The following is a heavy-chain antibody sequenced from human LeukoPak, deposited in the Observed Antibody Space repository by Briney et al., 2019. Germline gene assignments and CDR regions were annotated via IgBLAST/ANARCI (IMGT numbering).Heavy chain of an antibody. J-gene: IGHJ4*02. CDR3: ARDLSSYGFDY. V-gene: IGHV3-74*01. D-gene: IGHD5-18*01. CDR1: GFTSSSYW. Sequence: GGSLRLSCAASGFTSSSYWMHWVRQAPGKGLVWVSHINSDGSSTYYAGSVKGRFTISRDNAKNTLYLQMNSLRAEDTAVYYCARDLSSYGFDYWGQGNLVTVSS. CDR2: INSDGSST.